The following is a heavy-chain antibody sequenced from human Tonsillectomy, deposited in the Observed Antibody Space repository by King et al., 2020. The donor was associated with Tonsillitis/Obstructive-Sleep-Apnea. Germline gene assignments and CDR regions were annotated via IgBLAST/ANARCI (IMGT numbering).Heavy chain of an antibody. CDR3: ARDRAGGWSFDL. V-gene: IGHV3-7*03. Sequence: VQLVESGGGLVQPGGSLRLSCAASGFTFSNYWVYWVRQAPGKGLEWVANXXXXGXXKYYVASVKGXFTISRDXPKNSLYLQMXSLSAEDTAVYYCARDRAGGWSFDLWGRGTLVTVSS. CDR2: XXXXGXXK. J-gene: IGHJ2*01. D-gene: IGHD3-10*01. CDR1: GFTFSNYW.